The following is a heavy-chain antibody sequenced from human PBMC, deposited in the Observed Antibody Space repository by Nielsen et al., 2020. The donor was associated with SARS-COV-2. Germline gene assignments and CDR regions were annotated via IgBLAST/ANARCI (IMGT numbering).Heavy chain of an antibody. CDR2: ISAYNGNT. J-gene: IGHJ6*03. D-gene: IGHD3-9*01. CDR1: GYTFTSYA. Sequence: ASVKVSCKASGYTFTSYAMNWVRQAPGQGLEWMGWISAYNGNTNYAQKLQGRVTMTTDTSTSTAYMELRSLRSDDTAVYYCARAPSDYYDILTGLIAYYMDVWGKGTTVTVSS. V-gene: IGHV1-18*01. CDR3: ARAPSDYYDILTGLIAYYMDV.